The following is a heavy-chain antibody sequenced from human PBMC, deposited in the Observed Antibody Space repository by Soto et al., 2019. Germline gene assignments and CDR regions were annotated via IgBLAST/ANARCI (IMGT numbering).Heavy chain of an antibody. CDR2: IIPIFGTA. CDR1: GGTFSSYA. V-gene: IGHV1-69*01. Sequence: QVQLVQSGAEVKKPGSSVKVSCKASGGTFSSYAISWVRQAPGQGLEWMGGIIPIFGTANYAQKFQGRVTITAHESTRTAYMELSSLRSEDTAVYYCARDWGMVAAKLDYDYGRDVWGQWTTVTVSS. D-gene: IGHD2-15*01. J-gene: IGHJ6*02. CDR3: ARDWGMVAAKLDYDYGRDV.